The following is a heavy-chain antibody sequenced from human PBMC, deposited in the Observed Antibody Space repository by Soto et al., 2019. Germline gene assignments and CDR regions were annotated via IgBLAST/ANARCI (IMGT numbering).Heavy chain of an antibody. CDR2: ISSSSSYI. CDR1: GFTFSSYS. V-gene: IGHV3-21*01. D-gene: IGHD1-7*01. Sequence: GGSLRLSCAASGFTFSSYSMNWVRQAPGKGLEWVSSISSSSSYIYYADSVKGRFTISRDNAKNSLYLQMNSLRAEDTAVYYCARDLNWNYVYFDYWGQGTLVTVSS. J-gene: IGHJ4*02. CDR3: ARDLNWNYVYFDY.